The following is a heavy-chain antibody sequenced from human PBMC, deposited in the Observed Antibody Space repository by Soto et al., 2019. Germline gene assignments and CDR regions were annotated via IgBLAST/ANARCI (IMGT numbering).Heavy chain of an antibody. D-gene: IGHD1-26*01. CDR2: ISGSGGST. CDR1: GFTFSSYA. V-gene: IGHV3-23*01. Sequence: EVQLLESGGGLVQPGGSLRLSCAASGFTFSSYAMRWVRQAPGKGLEWVSAISGSGGSTYYADSVKGRFTVSRDTSKKTLYLQMTSLRAEDTAGYYCARRGSGSYYDYWGQGTLVTVSS. J-gene: IGHJ4*02. CDR3: ARRGSGSYYDY.